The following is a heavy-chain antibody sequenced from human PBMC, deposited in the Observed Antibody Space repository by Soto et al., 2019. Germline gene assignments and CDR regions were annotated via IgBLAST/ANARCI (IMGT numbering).Heavy chain of an antibody. J-gene: IGHJ4*02. D-gene: IGHD4-17*01. CDR2: IHVANGNT. CDR1: GYTFTSYP. Sequence: ASVKVSCKASGYTFTSYPMHWVRQAPGQRLEWMGWIHVANGNTEYSQRFQGRVTITRDTSASTAYMELSNLRSEDTAVYYCARVKTGVTTFFDYWGQGTLVTV. V-gene: IGHV1-3*01. CDR3: ARVKTGVTTFFDY.